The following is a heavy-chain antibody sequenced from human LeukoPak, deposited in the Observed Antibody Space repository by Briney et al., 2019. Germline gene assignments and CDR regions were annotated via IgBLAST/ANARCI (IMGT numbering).Heavy chain of an antibody. CDR1: GFTFSSYA. Sequence: GGSLRLSCAASGFTFSSYAMHWVRQAPGKGLEWVAVISYDGSNKYYADSVKGRFTISRDNSKNTLYLQMNSLRAEDTAVYYCAKGPMIVVVNAWGQGTLVTVSS. CDR2: ISYDGSNK. V-gene: IGHV3-30-3*01. CDR3: AKGPMIVVVNA. J-gene: IGHJ5*02. D-gene: IGHD3-22*01.